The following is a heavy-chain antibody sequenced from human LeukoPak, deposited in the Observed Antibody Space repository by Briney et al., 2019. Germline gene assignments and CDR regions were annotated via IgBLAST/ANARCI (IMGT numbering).Heavy chain of an antibody. Sequence: KPGGSLRLSCAASGFTFSSYSMNWVRQAPGKGLEWVSSISSISSYIYYADSVKGRFTISRDNTKNSLYLQMNSLRAEDTAVYYCARDPTPRYCSGGSCYTHYGRDVWGQGTTVTVSS. CDR2: ISSISSYI. V-gene: IGHV3-21*01. CDR3: ARDPTPRYCSGGSCYTHYGRDV. CDR1: GFTFSSYS. J-gene: IGHJ6*02. D-gene: IGHD2-15*01.